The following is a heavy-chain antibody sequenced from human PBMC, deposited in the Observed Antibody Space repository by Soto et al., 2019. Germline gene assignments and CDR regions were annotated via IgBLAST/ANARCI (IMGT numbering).Heavy chain of an antibody. CDR3: ASAAGAYDN. CDR1: GLTFSSYG. CDR2: IWSYGSHK. D-gene: IGHD1-26*01. V-gene: IGHV3-33*03. Sequence: QVQLVESGGGVVQPGRSLRLSCAASGLTFSSYGMHWVRQAPGKGLEWVAVIWSYGSHKYYADSVKGRFTISRDNSRNTLYLQMNSLRVEDTAVYYCASAAGAYDNWGQGTLVTVSS. J-gene: IGHJ4*02.